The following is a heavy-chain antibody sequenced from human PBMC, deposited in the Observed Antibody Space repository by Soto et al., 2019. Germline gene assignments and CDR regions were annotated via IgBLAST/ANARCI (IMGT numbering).Heavy chain of an antibody. CDR1: GFTFSSYA. CDR2: ISYDGSNK. Sequence: GGSLRLSCAASGFTFSSYAMHWVRQAPGKGLEWVAVISYDGSNKYYADSVKGRFTISRDNSKNTLYLQMNSLRAEDTAVYYCARDLAVTTYYYYGMDVWGQGTTVTVSS. J-gene: IGHJ6*02. CDR3: ARDLAVTTYYYYGMDV. V-gene: IGHV3-30-3*01. D-gene: IGHD4-4*01.